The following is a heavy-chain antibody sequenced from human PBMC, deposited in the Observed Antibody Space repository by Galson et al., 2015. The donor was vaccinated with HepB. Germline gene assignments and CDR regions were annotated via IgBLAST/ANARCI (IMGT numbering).Heavy chain of an antibody. Sequence: SLRLSCAASGFTLDTYDMTWVRQAPGKGLDWVSSSSGNDGRTYYADSVKGRFTISRDVSKNTLSLQMHSLRADDTAVYYCARVGGAYYYDISGALLDFWGQGTLVSVSA. J-gene: IGHJ4*02. V-gene: IGHV3-23*01. CDR1: GFTLDTYD. CDR2: SSGNDGRT. D-gene: IGHD3-22*01. CDR3: ARVGGAYYYDISGALLDF.